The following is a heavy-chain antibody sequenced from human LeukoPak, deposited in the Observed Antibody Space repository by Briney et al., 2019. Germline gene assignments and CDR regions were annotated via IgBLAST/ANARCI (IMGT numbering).Heavy chain of an antibody. CDR1: GGTFSSYT. D-gene: IGHD4-17*01. V-gene: IGHV1-69*02. CDR2: IIPILGIA. CDR3: ARIGVIGDYEEVDY. Sequence: ASVKVSCEASGGTFSSYTISWVRQAPGQGLEWMGRIIPILGIANHAQKFQGRVTITADKSTSTAYMELSSLRSEDTAVYYCARIGVIGDYEEVDYWGQGTLVTVSS. J-gene: IGHJ4*02.